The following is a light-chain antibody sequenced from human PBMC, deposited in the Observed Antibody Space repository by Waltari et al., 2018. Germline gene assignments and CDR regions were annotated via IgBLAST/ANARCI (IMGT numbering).Light chain of an antibody. CDR3: QVWDNYSDHWV. Sequence: SYVLTQPPSLSVAPGKTARITCGGNTIGTRSVPGCQQKAGQAPVVVISYGNDRPSGIPERFSASNSGNMATLTISRVEAGDEADYYCQVWDNYSDHWVFGGGTKLTVL. CDR2: YGN. CDR1: TIGTRS. J-gene: IGLJ3*02. V-gene: IGLV3-21*04.